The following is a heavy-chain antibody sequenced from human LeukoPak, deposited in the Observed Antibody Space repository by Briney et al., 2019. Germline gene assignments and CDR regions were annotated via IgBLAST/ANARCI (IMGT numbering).Heavy chain of an antibody. CDR3: AKSRYYDFWSGFPLDY. CDR1: GFTLSSYA. V-gene: IGHV3-23*01. CDR2: ISGSGGST. Sequence: GGSLRLSCAASGFTLSSYAMSWVRQAPGKGLEWVSAISGSGGSTYYADSVKGRFTISRDNSKNTLYLQMNSLRAEDTAVYYCAKSRYYDFWSGFPLDYWGQGTLVTVSS. D-gene: IGHD3-3*01. J-gene: IGHJ4*02.